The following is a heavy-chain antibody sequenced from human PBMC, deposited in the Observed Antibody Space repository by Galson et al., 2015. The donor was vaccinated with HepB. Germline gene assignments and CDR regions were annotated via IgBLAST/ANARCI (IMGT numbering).Heavy chain of an antibody. CDR1: GGSFSGYY. Sequence: SETLSLTCAVYGGSFSGYYWSWIRQPPGKGLEWIGEINHSGSTNYNPSLKSRVTISVDTSKNQFSLKLSSVTAADTAVYYCARGSPPDVLPAAPENSGNYYLYYMGVWGKGTTVTVSS. CDR2: INHSGST. CDR3: ARGSPPDVLPAAPENSGNYYLYYMGV. J-gene: IGHJ6*03. D-gene: IGHD2-2*01. V-gene: IGHV4-34*01.